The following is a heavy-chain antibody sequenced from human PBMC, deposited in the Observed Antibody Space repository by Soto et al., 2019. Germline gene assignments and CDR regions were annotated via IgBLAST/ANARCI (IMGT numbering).Heavy chain of an antibody. D-gene: IGHD3-3*01. V-gene: IGHV3-30*18. J-gene: IGHJ4*02. CDR3: AKELDFWSGYEHQPTDY. CDR1: GFTFSSYG. CDR2: ISYDGSNK. Sequence: GGSLRLSCAASGFTFSSYGMHWVRQAPGKGLEWVAVISYDGSNKYYADSVKGRFTISRDNSKNTLYLQMNSLRAEDTAVYYCAKELDFWSGYEHQPTDYWGQGTLVTVSS.